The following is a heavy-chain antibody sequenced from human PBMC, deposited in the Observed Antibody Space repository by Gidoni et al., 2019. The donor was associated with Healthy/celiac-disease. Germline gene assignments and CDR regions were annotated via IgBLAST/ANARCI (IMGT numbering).Heavy chain of an antibody. Sequence: QVQLVQSGAEVKKPGSSVRVYCKASGGTFSSYAISWVRQAPGQGLEWMGGIIPIFGTANYSQSFQGRFTIPADASTSTAYMELSSLRSEDTAVYYCAREGGRATPPWGQGTLVTVSS. V-gene: IGHV1-69*19. J-gene: IGHJ5*02. D-gene: IGHD3-16*01. CDR3: AREGGRATPP. CDR2: IIPIFGTA. CDR1: GGTFSSYA.